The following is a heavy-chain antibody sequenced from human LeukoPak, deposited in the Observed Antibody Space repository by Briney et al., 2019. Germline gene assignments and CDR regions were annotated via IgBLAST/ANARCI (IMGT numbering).Heavy chain of an antibody. J-gene: IGHJ4*01. CDR3: TRGSGYSPVFDC. CDR2: ISSNSANI. CDR1: GFTFDHYA. V-gene: IGHV3-9*01. D-gene: IGHD3-22*01. Sequence: SLRLSCEASGFTFDHYAMHWVRHAPGKGGEGVSGISSNSANIAYGDSVKDPFTISRDNASNSLYLQMNSLRAADTALYYCTRGSGYSPVFDCWGNGTLVTVSS.